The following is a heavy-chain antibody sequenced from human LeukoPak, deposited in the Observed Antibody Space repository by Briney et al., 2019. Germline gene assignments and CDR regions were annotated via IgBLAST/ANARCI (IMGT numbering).Heavy chain of an antibody. CDR3: ARGSVTRSYPYWFDP. D-gene: IGHD1-26*01. CDR2: INTNTGNP. CDR1: GYTFTSYA. Sequence: ATVKVSCKASGYTFTSYAMNWVRQAPGQGLEWMGWINTNTGNPTYAQGFTGRFVFSLDTSVSTAYLQISSLKAEDTAVYYCARGSVTRSYPYWFDPWGQGTLVTVSS. J-gene: IGHJ5*02. V-gene: IGHV7-4-1*02.